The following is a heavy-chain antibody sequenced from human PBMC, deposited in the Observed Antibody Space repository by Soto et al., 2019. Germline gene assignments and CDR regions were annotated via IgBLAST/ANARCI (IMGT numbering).Heavy chain of an antibody. CDR2: IYTSGST. CDR1: GGSISSYY. CDR3: ARGPTIFGVVMLHYYGMDV. J-gene: IGHJ6*02. V-gene: IGHV4-4*07. D-gene: IGHD3-3*01. Sequence: NPSETLSLTCTVSGGSISSYYWSWIRQPAGKGLEWIGRIYTSGSTNYNPSLKSRVTMSVDTSKNQFSLKLSSVTAADTAVYYCARGPTIFGVVMLHYYGMDVWGQGTTVTVSS.